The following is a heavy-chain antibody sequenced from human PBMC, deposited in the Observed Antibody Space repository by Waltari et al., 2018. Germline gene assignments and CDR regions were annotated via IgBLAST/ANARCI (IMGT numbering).Heavy chain of an antibody. CDR1: GGTFSRYT. CDR3: ARGGMTTVTTFLDY. D-gene: IGHD4-17*01. Sequence: QVPLVQSGAEVKKPGSSVKVSCQASGGTFSRYTISWVRQAPGQGLEWMGRIIPILGIANYAQKFQGRVTITADKSTSTAYMELSSLRSEDTAVYYCARGGMTTVTTFLDYWGQGTLVTVSS. V-gene: IGHV1-69*02. J-gene: IGHJ4*02. CDR2: IIPILGIA.